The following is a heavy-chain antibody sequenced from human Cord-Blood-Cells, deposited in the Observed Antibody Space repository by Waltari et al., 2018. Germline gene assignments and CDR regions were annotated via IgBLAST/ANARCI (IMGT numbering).Heavy chain of an antibody. J-gene: IGHJ4*02. CDR1: GCSISSYY. CDR2: IYYSGST. D-gene: IGHD1-26*01. V-gene: IGHV4-59*08. Sequence: QVQLQESGPGLVKPSETLSLTCTVSGCSISSYYWSWIRQPPGKGMEWIGYIYYSGSTNYNPSLKSRVTISVDTSKNQFSLKLSSVTAADTAVYYCARRRQSGSYYYLDYWGQGTLVTVSS. CDR3: ARRRQSGSYYYLDY.